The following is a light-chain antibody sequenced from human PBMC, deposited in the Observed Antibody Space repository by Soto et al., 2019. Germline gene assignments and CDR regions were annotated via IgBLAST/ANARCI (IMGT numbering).Light chain of an antibody. V-gene: IGKV1-12*01. CDR2: SAS. CDR3: QQANSFPIT. J-gene: IGKJ5*01. Sequence: DIQMTQSQSSVSASVGDIVTITCCASQGISNWLAWYQQKLGKAPKLLIYSASSLQSRVPSRISGSGSGTDFTLTISSLQPEDFATYYCQQANSFPITFGQGTRLEIK. CDR1: QGISNW.